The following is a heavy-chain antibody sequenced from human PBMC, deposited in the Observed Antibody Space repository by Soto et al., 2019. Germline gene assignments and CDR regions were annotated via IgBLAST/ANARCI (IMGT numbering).Heavy chain of an antibody. CDR3: ARERRGGDSNGGVDY. V-gene: IGHV4-30-4*01. CDR2: IYYNGNN. J-gene: IGHJ4*02. CDR1: GASLSSGDYY. D-gene: IGHD2-21*02. Sequence: QVQLQESGPGLVKPSQTLSLTCIVSGASLSSGDYYWSWIRQPPGKGLEWIAFIYYNGNNFYNPSLKRRVTLAIDTSNNQFSLTVRSVTAADTAVYYCARERRGGDSNGGVDYWGQGTLVTVSS.